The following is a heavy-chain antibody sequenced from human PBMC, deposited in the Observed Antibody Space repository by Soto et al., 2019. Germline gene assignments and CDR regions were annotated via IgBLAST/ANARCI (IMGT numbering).Heavy chain of an antibody. V-gene: IGHV3-7*01. CDR2: IKQDGGDK. J-gene: IGHJ4*02. CDR3: ARVAGLAGHV. Sequence: EAQLMESGGGLVQPGGSLRLSCAASGFTFSSYWMSWVRQAPGKGLEWVANIKQDGGDKYYVDSVKGRFIISRDNANNSLYLQMDSLRAEDTAVYYCARVAGLAGHVWGQGTLVTVSA. CDR1: GFTFSSYW. D-gene: IGHD6-19*01.